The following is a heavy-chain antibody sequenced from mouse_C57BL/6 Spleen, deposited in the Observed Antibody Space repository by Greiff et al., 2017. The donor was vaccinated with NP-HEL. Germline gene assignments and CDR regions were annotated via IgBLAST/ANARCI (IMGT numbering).Heavy chain of an antibody. D-gene: IGHD1-1*01. Sequence: QVTLKESGPGILQSSQTLSLTCSFSGFSLSTSGMGVSWIRQPSGKGLEWLAHIYWDDDKRYNPSLKSRLTISKDTSRNQVFLKITSVDTADTATYYCARPRAYYYGSRVYWYFDVWGTGTTVTVSS. V-gene: IGHV8-12*01. CDR3: ARPRAYYYGSRVYWYFDV. CDR1: GFSLSTSGMG. J-gene: IGHJ1*03. CDR2: IYWDDDK.